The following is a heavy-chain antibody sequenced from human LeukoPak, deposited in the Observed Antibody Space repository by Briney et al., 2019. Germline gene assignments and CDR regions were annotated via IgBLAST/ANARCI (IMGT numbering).Heavy chain of an antibody. CDR1: GFTFSTYS. Sequence: GGSLRLSCAASGFTFSTYSMNWVRQAPGKGLEWVSSISSSSSYIYYADSVKGRFTISRDNAKNSLYLQMNSLTAENTAVYYCARGPRNSSSYQYFQHWGQGTLVTLSS. J-gene: IGHJ1*01. V-gene: IGHV3-21*01. CDR2: ISSSSSYI. CDR3: ARGPRNSSSYQYFQH. D-gene: IGHD6-13*01.